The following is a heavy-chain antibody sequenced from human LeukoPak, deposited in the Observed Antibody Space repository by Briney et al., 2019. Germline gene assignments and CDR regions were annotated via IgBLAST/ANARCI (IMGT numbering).Heavy chain of an antibody. CDR2: ISYDGSNK. CDR3: ARGHVGSIAARRTYMDV. Sequence: GRSLRLSCAASGFTFSSYGMHWVRQAPGKGLEWVAVISYDGSNKYYADSVKGRFTISRDNAKNSLYLQMNSLRAEDTALYYCARGHVGSIAARRTYMDVWGKGTTVTVSS. D-gene: IGHD6-6*01. J-gene: IGHJ6*03. V-gene: IGHV3-30*03. CDR1: GFTFSSYG.